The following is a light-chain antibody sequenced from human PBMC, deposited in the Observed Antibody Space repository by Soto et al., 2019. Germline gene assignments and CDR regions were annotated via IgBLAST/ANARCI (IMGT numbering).Light chain of an antibody. V-gene: IGKV3-15*01. J-gene: IGKJ4*01. CDR1: QNVDSN. CDR2: GAS. CDR3: QKYNKGPLT. Sequence: EVVMTQSPATLSVSPGERATLSCRASQNVDSNLAWYQQKPGQAPRLLMYGASTRAAGIPANFSGSGSGTEFTLTISSRQSEDFAVYYCQKYNKGPLTFGGGTKVEIK.